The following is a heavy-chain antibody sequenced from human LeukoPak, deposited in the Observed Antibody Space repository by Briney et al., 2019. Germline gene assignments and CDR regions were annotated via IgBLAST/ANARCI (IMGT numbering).Heavy chain of an antibody. J-gene: IGHJ3*02. V-gene: IGHV3-23*01. Sequence: GGSLRLSCAASGFTFSSYSFNWVRQAPGKGLEWVSAISGSGGSTYYADSVKGRFTISRDNSKNTLYLQMNSLRAEDTAVYYCAKDYGSSWFDAFDIWGQGTMVTVSS. D-gene: IGHD6-13*01. CDR3: AKDYGSSWFDAFDI. CDR2: ISGSGGST. CDR1: GFTFSSYS.